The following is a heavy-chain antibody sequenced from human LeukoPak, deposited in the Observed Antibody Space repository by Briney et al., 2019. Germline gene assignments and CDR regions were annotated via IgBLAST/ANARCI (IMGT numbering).Heavy chain of an antibody. CDR3: AIDSQYYYDSSGYKF. V-gene: IGHV3-21*01. Sequence: PGGSLRLSCAASGFTFSSYSMNWVRQAPGKGLEWVSSISSSSSYIYYADSVKGRFTISRDNAKNSLYLQMNSLRAEDTAVYYCAIDSQYYYDSSGYKFWGQGTMVTVSS. D-gene: IGHD3-22*01. CDR1: GFTFSSYS. J-gene: IGHJ3*01. CDR2: ISSSSSYI.